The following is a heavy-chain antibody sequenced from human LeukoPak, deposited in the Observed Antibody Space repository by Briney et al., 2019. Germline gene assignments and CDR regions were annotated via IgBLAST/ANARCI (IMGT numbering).Heavy chain of an antibody. V-gene: IGHV3-74*01. J-gene: IGHJ4*02. CDR3: AKDIYSSGWTLDY. CDR2: INTDGSST. CDR1: GFTFSSYW. D-gene: IGHD6-19*01. Sequence: GGSLRLSCAASGFTFSSYWMHWVRQAPGKGLVWVSRINTDGSSTSYADSVKGRFTISRDNAKNSLYLQMNSLRAEDTALYYCAKDIYSSGWTLDYWGQGTLVTVSS.